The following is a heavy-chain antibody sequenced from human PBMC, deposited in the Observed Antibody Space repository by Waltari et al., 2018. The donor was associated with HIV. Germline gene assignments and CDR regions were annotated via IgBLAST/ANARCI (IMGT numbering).Heavy chain of an antibody. Sequence: QVQLVESGGGVVQPGRSLRLPCAASGFTFSTYPMHWVRQAPGKGLEWVSVVSYDGNTKYYADSVKGRFTISRDNSKNTLYLQMNNLRDDDTAVYYCASPHSSGWSLPFDYWGQGTPVTVSS. CDR3: ASPHSSGWSLPFDY. J-gene: IGHJ4*02. CDR2: VSYDGNTK. V-gene: IGHV3-30*04. CDR1: GFTFSTYP. D-gene: IGHD6-19*01.